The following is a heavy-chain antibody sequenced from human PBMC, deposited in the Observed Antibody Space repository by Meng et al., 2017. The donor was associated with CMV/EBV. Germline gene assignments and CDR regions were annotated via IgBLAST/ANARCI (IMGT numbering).Heavy chain of an antibody. Sequence: GGSLRLSCAAPGFIFNNYVMHWVRQAPGKGLEWVAFIRNDGNNKYYAESVKGRFTISRDNSRNTLYLQMNSLRGEDTAVYYCAREADCTRTTCPPGSWGQGTLVTVSS. CDR2: IRNDGNNK. D-gene: IGHD1-7*01. CDR3: AREADCTRTTCPPGS. J-gene: IGHJ5*02. V-gene: IGHV3-30*02. CDR1: GFIFNNYV.